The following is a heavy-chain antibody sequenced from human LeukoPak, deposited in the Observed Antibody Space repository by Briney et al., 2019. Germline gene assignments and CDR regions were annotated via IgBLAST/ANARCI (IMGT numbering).Heavy chain of an antibody. CDR1: GFTVSSNY. J-gene: IGHJ4*02. CDR3: TRERMRFGELLVDY. D-gene: IGHD3-10*01. V-gene: IGHV3-53*01. Sequence: GGSLRLSCAASGFTVSSNYMSWVRQAPGKGLEWVSVIYSGGSTYYADSVKGRFTISRDNSKNTLYLQMNSLKTEDTAVYYCTRERMRFGELLVDYWGQGTLVTVSS. CDR2: IYSGGST.